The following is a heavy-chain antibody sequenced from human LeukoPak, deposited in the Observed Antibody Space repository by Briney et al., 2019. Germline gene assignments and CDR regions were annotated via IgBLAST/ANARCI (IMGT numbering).Heavy chain of an antibody. CDR2: IDDGHGNT. CDR1: GNTFTKYC. Sequence: GASVKVSCKASGNTFTKYCIHWVRQAHGQGLEWMGWIDDGHGNTKYSEKFQGRVSITRDTSASTVYMELNSLRSEDTAVYYCARNEDYWGQGTLVTVSS. D-gene: IGHD1-1*01. CDR3: ARNEDY. J-gene: IGHJ4*02. V-gene: IGHV1-3*01.